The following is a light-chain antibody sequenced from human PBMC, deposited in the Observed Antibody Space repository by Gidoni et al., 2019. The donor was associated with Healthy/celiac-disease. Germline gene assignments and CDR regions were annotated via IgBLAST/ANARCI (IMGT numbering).Light chain of an antibody. CDR1: QRVLYSSNNKNY. CDR3: QQYYSTPPA. V-gene: IGKV4-1*01. Sequence: DIVMTQSPDSLAVSLGERATINCKSSQRVLYSSNNKNYLAWYQQKPGQPPKLLIYWASTRESGVPDRFSGSGSGTDLTLTISSLQAEDVAVYYCQQYYSTPPAFGQGTKVEIK. CDR2: WAS. J-gene: IGKJ1*01.